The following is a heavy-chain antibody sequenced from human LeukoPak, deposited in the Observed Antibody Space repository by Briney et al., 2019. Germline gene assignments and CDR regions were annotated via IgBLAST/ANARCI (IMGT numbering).Heavy chain of an antibody. CDR2: IRSRGTTI. V-gene: IGHV3-48*04. J-gene: IGHJ5*02. CDR3: ARGSCTGAFCYLSERHWFDP. D-gene: IGHD2-8*02. CDR1: GFMFSGYS. Sequence: GGSLRLSCAASGFMFSGYSMNWVRQAPGKGLEWVSYIRSRGTTIFYADSVKGRFTISRDNAKNSLYLQMNSLRAEDTAIYYCARGSCTGAFCYLSERHWFDPWGQGTLVTVSS.